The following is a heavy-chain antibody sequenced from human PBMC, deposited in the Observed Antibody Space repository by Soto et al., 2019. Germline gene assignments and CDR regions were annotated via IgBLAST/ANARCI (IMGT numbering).Heavy chain of an antibody. J-gene: IGHJ3*01. CDR1: AFTFTSYS. D-gene: IGHD1-26*01. V-gene: IGHV3-23*01. CDR3: AKLMIGVGATSALDF. Sequence: EVQLLESGGGLVQPGGSLRLSCAASAFTFTSYSMTWVRQAPGKGLEWVSVISGSGGSTWYADSVKGRFSISRDNSKNTLYLQMNSLRADDTALYYGAKLMIGVGATSALDFWGQGTMVTVSS. CDR2: ISGSGGST.